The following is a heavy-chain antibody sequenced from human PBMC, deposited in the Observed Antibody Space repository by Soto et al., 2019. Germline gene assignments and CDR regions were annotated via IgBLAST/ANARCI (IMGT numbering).Heavy chain of an antibody. J-gene: IGHJ4*02. CDR2: IYPGDSDT. CDR1: GYSFTSYW. CDR3: ATLEVGATPYFDY. D-gene: IGHD1-26*01. V-gene: IGHV5-51*01. Sequence: GESLKISCQGSGYSFTSYWIGWVRQMPGKGLEWMGIIYPGDSDTRYSPPFQGQVTISADKSISTAYLQWSSLKAADTAMYYCATLEVGATPYFDYWGQGTLVTVSS.